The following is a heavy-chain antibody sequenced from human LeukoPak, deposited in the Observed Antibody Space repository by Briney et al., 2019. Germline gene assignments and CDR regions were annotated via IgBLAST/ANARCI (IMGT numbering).Heavy chain of an antibody. D-gene: IGHD6-13*01. Sequence: PGGSLRLSCAASGFTFDDYGMHWVRQAPGKGLEWVSGISWNSGGIGYADSVKGRFTISRDNAKNSLYLQMNSLRAEDMALYYCAKDMGSSWFHYFDYWGQGTLVTVSS. J-gene: IGHJ4*02. CDR2: ISWNSGGI. V-gene: IGHV3-9*03. CDR1: GFTFDDYG. CDR3: AKDMGSSWFHYFDY.